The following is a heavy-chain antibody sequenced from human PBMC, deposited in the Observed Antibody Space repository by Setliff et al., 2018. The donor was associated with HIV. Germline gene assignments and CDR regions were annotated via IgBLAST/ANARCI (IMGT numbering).Heavy chain of an antibody. D-gene: IGHD3-16*01. Sequence: SETLSLTCAVSGYSISSGYYWGWIRQYPGKGLEWIGYTYNRGYTYYSPSLKSRVSTSIDTSENQFSLKLTSVTAADTAVYYCARDVGGSEMATHFDYWGPGTLVTVSS. CDR3: ARDVGGSEMATHFDY. CDR2: TYNRGYT. V-gene: IGHV4-38-2*02. J-gene: IGHJ4*02. CDR1: GYSISSGYY.